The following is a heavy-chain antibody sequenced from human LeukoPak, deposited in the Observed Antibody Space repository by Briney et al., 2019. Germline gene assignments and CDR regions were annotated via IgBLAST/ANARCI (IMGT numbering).Heavy chain of an antibody. Sequence: GRSLRLSCAASGFTFSSYGVHWVRQAPGKGLEWVAVIWYDGSNKYYADSVKGRFTISRDNSKNTLYLQMNSLRAEDTAVYYCARDEVAVAGTFDYWGQGTLVTVSS. J-gene: IGHJ4*02. D-gene: IGHD6-19*01. V-gene: IGHV3-33*01. CDR3: ARDEVAVAGTFDY. CDR1: GFTFSSYG. CDR2: IWYDGSNK.